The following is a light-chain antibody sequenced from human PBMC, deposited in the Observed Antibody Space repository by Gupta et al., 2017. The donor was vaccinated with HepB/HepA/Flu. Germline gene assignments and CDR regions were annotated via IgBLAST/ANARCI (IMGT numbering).Light chain of an antibody. CDR3: QAWNRTTVV. V-gene: IGLV3-1*01. Sequence: SYELTHLLSVSVSPGQTASITCSGDNLGYKFASWYQQKPGQSTVLFIYEASKRPSWGPERFSGSSSGNTATLTVSGTEVMDESYYYCQAWNRTTVVFGPGTKLTVL. CDR1: NLGYKF. CDR2: EAS. J-gene: IGLJ3*02.